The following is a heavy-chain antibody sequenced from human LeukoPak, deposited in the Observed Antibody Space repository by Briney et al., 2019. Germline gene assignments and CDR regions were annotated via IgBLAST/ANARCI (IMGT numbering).Heavy chain of an antibody. Sequence: SETLSLTCTVSGCSSINYYWSWIRQSPGKGLEWIGYVYYSGSTKYKSSLKRRVSISVDTSKNHFSLRLSSVTAEDTAIYYCARAAIGWYGLFDNWGQGTLVTVSS. CDR1: GCSSINYY. V-gene: IGHV4-59*01. J-gene: IGHJ4*02. D-gene: IGHD6-19*01. CDR2: VYYSGST. CDR3: ARAAIGWYGLFDN.